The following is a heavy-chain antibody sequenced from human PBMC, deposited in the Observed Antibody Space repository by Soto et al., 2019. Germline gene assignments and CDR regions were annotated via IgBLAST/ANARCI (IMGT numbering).Heavy chain of an antibody. CDR3: AADLPSLVLVPAAI. V-gene: IGHV1-58*01. CDR2: IVVGSGNT. CDR1: GFTFTSSA. D-gene: IGHD2-2*01. J-gene: IGHJ4*02. Sequence: QMQLVQSGPEVKKPGTSVKVSCKASGFTFTSSAVQWVRQARGQRLEWIGWIVVGSGNTNYAQKFQERVTITRDMSTSTAYMELSSLRSEDTAVYYCAADLPSLVLVPAAIWGQGTLVTVSS.